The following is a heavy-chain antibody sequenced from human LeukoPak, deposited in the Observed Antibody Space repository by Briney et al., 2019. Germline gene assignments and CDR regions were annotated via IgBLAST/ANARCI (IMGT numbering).Heavy chain of an antibody. Sequence: PGGSLRLSCAASGFTFSHFWMSWVRQAPGKGLEWVSGVNGRGETTVYAASVEGRFTISRDNSKNTLYLQLNSLRVEDTVVYFCAKDQGSGHGSYTWGTFDYWGLGSLVTVFS. D-gene: IGHD3-3*01. CDR1: GFTFSHFW. V-gene: IGHV3-23*01. J-gene: IGHJ4*01. CDR2: VNGRGETT. CDR3: AKDQGSGHGSYTWGTFDY.